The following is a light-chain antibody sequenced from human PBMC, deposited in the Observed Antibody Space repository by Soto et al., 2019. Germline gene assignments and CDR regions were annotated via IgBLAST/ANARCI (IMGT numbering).Light chain of an antibody. CDR2: GAS. CDR3: QQYNNWPPYT. V-gene: IGKV3-15*01. J-gene: IGKJ2*01. Sequence: EIVMTQSPATLSVSPGERATLSCRASQSVSNNLAWYQQKPGQAPRPLIYGASTRASGIPARFSGIGSGTEFTLTISSLQSEDFAVYYCQQYNNWPPYTFGQGTKLEIK. CDR1: QSVSNN.